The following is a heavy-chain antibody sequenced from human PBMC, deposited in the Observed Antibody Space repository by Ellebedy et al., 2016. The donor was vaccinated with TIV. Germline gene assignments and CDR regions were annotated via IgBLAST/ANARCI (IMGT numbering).Heavy chain of an antibody. V-gene: IGHV3-74*01. D-gene: IGHD5-12*01. CDR3: VRVSRSGSKY. J-gene: IGHJ4*02. CDR2: ISNDGTNT. Sequence: GESLKISCGVSGFNFTRYWMHWVRQAPGKGLVWLSRISNDGTNTTYADSVRGRFTISRDNAKNFLYLQMSSLRPADTAVYYCVRVSRSGSKYWGQGTLVTVSS. CDR1: GFNFTRYW.